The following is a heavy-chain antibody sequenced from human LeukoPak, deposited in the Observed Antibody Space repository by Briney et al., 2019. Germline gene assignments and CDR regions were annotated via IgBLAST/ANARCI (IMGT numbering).Heavy chain of an antibody. J-gene: IGHJ6*03. CDR3: ARVYGNYGTYYYYYYMDV. D-gene: IGHD4-11*01. CDR2: IHDSGST. CDR1: GGSISSHY. Sequence: PSETLSLTCTVFGGSISSHYWSWIRQPPGKGLEWIGYIHDSGSTNYKSSLKSRVTISVDRSKNQFSLNLSSVTAADTAVYYCARVYGNYGTYYYYYYMDVWGKGTTVAVSS. V-gene: IGHV4-59*11.